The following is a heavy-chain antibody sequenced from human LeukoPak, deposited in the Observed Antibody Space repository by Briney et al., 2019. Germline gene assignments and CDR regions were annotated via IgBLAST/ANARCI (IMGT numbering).Heavy chain of an antibody. J-gene: IGHJ4*02. CDR3: AKIAPWGAVTTTDGFDY. V-gene: IGHV3-23*01. CDR1: GFSFSNYA. CDR2: ISDSGGST. D-gene: IGHD4-17*01. Sequence: GGSLRLSCAVSGFSFSNYAMSWVRQAPGKGLEWVSAISDSGGSTYYADSVKGRFTISRDNSKNTLYVQMNSLRAEDTAVYYCAKIAPWGAVTTTDGFDYWGQGTLVTVST.